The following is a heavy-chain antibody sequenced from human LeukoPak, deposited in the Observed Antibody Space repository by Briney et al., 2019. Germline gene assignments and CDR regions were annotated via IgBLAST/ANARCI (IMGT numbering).Heavy chain of an antibody. J-gene: IGHJ6*02. Sequence: ETLSLTCTVSGGSISSYYWSWIRQPPGKGLEWVSSISTSSSYIYYADSLKGRFTISRDNAKNSLYLQMNSLRAEDTAVYYCARVLWFGELLLVSNGMDVWGQGTTVTVSS. CDR2: ISTSSSYI. V-gene: IGHV3-21*01. CDR1: GGSISSYY. CDR3: ARVLWFGELLLVSNGMDV. D-gene: IGHD3-10*01.